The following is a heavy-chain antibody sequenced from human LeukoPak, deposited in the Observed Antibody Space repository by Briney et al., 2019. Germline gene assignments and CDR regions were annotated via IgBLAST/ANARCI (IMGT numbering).Heavy chain of an antibody. D-gene: IGHD3-10*01. CDR3: ARSDVLLWFGELGEFDP. Sequence: SQTLSLTCAISGDSVSSNSAAWNWIRQSPSRGLEWLGRTYYRSKWYNDYAGSVKSRITINPDTSKNQFSLQLNSVTPEDTAVYYCARSDVLLWFGELGEFDPWGQGTLVTVSS. J-gene: IGHJ5*02. CDR2: TYYRSKWYN. V-gene: IGHV6-1*01. CDR1: GDSVSSNSAA.